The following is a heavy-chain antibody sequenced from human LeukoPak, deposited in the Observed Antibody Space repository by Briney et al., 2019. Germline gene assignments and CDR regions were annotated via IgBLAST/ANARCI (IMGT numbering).Heavy chain of an antibody. V-gene: IGHV1-69*01. CDR3: ARGDTIFGVVMGGNYYYYYMDV. J-gene: IGHJ6*03. Sequence: SVKVSCKASGGTFSSYAISWVRQAPGQGLEWMGGIIPIFGTANYAQKFQGRVTITADESTSTAYMELSSLRSEDTAVYYCARGDTIFGVVMGGNYYYYYMDVWGKGTTVTVSS. D-gene: IGHD3-3*01. CDR1: GGTFSSYA. CDR2: IIPIFGTA.